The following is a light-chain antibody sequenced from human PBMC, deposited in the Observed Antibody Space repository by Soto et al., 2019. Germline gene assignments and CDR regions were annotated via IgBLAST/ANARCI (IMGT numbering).Light chain of an antibody. CDR1: SSDVGGYSY. CDR2: DVS. J-gene: IGLJ2*01. Sequence: QSVLTQPASVSGSPGQSITISCTGTSSDVGGYSYVSWYQQHPGKAPKLMIYDVSNRPSGVSNRFSGSKSGNTASLTISGLQAEDEADYYCSSYTSSSTSFGGGTKLTVL. CDR3: SSYTSSSTS. V-gene: IGLV2-14*01.